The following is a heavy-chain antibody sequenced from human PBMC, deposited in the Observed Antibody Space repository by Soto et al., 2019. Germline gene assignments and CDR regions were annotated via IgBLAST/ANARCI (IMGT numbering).Heavy chain of an antibody. CDR3: TTAVAGTYYSYGMDV. Sequence: LACGASGFNPSNAWTSSVRQAPGKGLEWVGRIRSKTDGGTTEYATPVKGRFNISRDDSKNTLYLKMNRLKTDYTAVYYCTTAVAGTYYSYGMDVWGQGTTVTVSS. J-gene: IGHJ6*02. CDR2: IRSKTDGGTT. D-gene: IGHD6-19*01. V-gene: IGHV3-15*01. CDR1: GFNPSNAW.